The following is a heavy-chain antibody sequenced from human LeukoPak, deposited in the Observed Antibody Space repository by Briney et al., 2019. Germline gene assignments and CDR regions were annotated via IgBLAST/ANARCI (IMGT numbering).Heavy chain of an antibody. CDR1: GFTFSSYW. J-gene: IGHJ4*02. Sequence: GGSLRLSCAASGFTFSSYWMHWVRQAPGKGLVWVSRINSDGSSTSYADSVKGRFTISRDNAKNTLYLQMNSLRAEDTAVYYCARESGRELHLVDYWGQGTLVTVSS. CDR3: ARESGRELHLVDY. D-gene: IGHD1-7*01. V-gene: IGHV3-74*01. CDR2: INSDGSST.